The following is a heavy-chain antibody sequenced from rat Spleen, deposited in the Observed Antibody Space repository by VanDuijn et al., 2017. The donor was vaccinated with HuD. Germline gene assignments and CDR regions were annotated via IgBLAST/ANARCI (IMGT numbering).Heavy chain of an antibody. CDR3: TTDELGGFDY. V-gene: IGHV5-25*01. Sequence: EVQLVESGGGLVQPGRSTQLSCTALGFTFSNYYMAWVRQSPTKGLEWVASISTGGGNTYYRDSVKGRFTISRDNARSTLYLQMDSLRSEDTATYYCTTDELGGFDYWGQGVMVTVSS. J-gene: IGHJ2*01. CDR2: ISTGGGNT. CDR1: GFTFSNYY. D-gene: IGHD5-1*01.